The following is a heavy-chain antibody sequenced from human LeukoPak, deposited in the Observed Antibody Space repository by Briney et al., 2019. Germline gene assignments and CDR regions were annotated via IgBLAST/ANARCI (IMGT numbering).Heavy chain of an antibody. CDR3: ARDGVEMATTALFDY. D-gene: IGHD5-24*01. Sequence: SVKVSCKASGGTFSSYSISWVRQAPGQGLEWMGGIIPIFGKANYAQKFQGRVTITADESTSTAYMELSSLRSEDTAVYYCARDGVEMATTALFDYWGQGTLSPSPQ. J-gene: IGHJ4*02. CDR1: GGTFSSYS. CDR2: IIPIFGKA. V-gene: IGHV1-69*13.